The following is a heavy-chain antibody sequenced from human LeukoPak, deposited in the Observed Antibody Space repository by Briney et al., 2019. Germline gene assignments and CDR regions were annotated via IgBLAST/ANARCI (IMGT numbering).Heavy chain of an antibody. D-gene: IGHD1-26*01. CDR2: INHSGST. CDR3: ARLVVGATTIADFDY. CDR1: GGSFSGYY. Sequence: PSQTLSLTCAVYGGSFSGYYWSWIRQPPGKGLEWIGEINHSGSTNYNPSLKSRVTISVDTSKNQFSLKLSSVTAADTAVYYCARLVVGATTIADFDYWGQGTLVTVSS. V-gene: IGHV4-34*01. J-gene: IGHJ4*02.